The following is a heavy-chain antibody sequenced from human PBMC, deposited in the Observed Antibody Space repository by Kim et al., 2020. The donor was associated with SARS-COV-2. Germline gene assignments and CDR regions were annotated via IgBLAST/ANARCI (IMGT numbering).Heavy chain of an antibody. J-gene: IGHJ3*02. D-gene: IGHD3-3*01. V-gene: IGHV1-3*01. CDR3: ARPEAGIRSPFGGFAAASDAFDI. CDR2: INAGNGNT. Sequence: ASVKVSCKASGYTFTSYAMHWVRQAPGQRLEWMGWINAGNGNTKYSQKFQGRVTITRDTSASTAYMELSSLRSEDTAVYYCARPEAGIRSPFGGFAAASDAFDIWGQGTMVTVSS. CDR1: GYTFTSYA.